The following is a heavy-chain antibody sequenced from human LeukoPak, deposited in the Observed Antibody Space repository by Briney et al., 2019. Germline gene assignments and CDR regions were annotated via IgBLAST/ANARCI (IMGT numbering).Heavy chain of an antibody. Sequence: GGSLRLSCAASGFTFSNAWMSWVRQAPGKGLEWVGRIKSKTDGGTTDYAAPVKDRFSISRDDSETTLYLQMNSLEADDSARYYCTNFDYWGQGTLVTVSS. V-gene: IGHV3-15*01. J-gene: IGHJ4*02. CDR2: IKSKTDGGTT. CDR3: TNFDY. CDR1: GFTFSNAW.